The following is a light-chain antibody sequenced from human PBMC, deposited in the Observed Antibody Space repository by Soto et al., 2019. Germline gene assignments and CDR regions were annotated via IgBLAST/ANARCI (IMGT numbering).Light chain of an antibody. CDR2: DAS. CDR1: QSVSRY. V-gene: IGKV3-11*01. J-gene: IGKJ3*01. CDR3: QQRSNWPPGFT. Sequence: EIVLTQSPATLSLSPGERATLSCGASQSVSRYLAWYQQKPGQAPRLLIYDASNMATGIPARFSSSGSGTDFTLTISSLEPEDFAVYYCQQRSNWPPGFTFGPGTKVHIK.